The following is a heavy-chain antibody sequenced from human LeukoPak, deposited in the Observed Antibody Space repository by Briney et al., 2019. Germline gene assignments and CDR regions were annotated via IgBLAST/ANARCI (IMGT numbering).Heavy chain of an antibody. D-gene: IGHD2-2*01. CDR2: IIPIFGTA. CDR1: GGTFSSYA. V-gene: IGHV1-69*01. Sequence: SVKVSCKASGGTFSSYAISWVRQAPGQGLELMGGIIPIFGTANYAQKFQGRVTITADESTSTAYMELSSLRSEDTAVYYCARGVLVYCSSTSCVAIDYWGQGTLVTVSS. CDR3: ARGVLVYCSSTSCVAIDY. J-gene: IGHJ4*02.